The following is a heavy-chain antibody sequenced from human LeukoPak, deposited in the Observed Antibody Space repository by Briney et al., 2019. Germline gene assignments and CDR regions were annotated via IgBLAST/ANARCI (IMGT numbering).Heavy chain of an antibody. J-gene: IGHJ4*02. Sequence: ASVKVSCKASGYTFTGYGISWVRQAPGQGLEWMEWISAYNGNTNYAQKLQGRVTMTTDTSTSTAYMELRSLRSDDTAVYYCAREPVAGTLVDYWGQGTLVTVSS. D-gene: IGHD6-19*01. V-gene: IGHV1-18*01. CDR1: GYTFTGYG. CDR3: AREPVAGTLVDY. CDR2: ISAYNGNT.